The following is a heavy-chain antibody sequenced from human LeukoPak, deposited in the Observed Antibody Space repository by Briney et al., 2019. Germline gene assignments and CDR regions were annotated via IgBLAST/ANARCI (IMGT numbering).Heavy chain of an antibody. Sequence: GGSLRLSCAASGFTFSSYWMHWVRQAPGKGLVWVSRINSDGSSTSYADSVKGRFTISRDNTKNTLYLQMNSLRAEDTAVYYCARGEYSSSWYRPADYWGQGTLVTVSS. V-gene: IGHV3-74*01. D-gene: IGHD6-13*01. CDR2: INSDGSST. J-gene: IGHJ4*02. CDR1: GFTFSSYW. CDR3: ARGEYSSSWYRPADY.